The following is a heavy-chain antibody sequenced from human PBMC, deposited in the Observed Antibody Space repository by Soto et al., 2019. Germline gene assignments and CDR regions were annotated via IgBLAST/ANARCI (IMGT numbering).Heavy chain of an antibody. D-gene: IGHD3-22*01. CDR1: GGTFSIYG. Sequence: SVKVSCKASGGTFSIYGISWVRQAPGQGLEWMGAIIIMFGTTNYAQKFQGRVTITADESTSTVYMELSSLRSEDTAVYYCAKDVRKDYDTGGYFFDFWGQGTQVTVSS. CDR3: AKDVRKDYDTGGYFFDF. CDR2: IIIMFGTT. V-gene: IGHV1-69*13. J-gene: IGHJ4*02.